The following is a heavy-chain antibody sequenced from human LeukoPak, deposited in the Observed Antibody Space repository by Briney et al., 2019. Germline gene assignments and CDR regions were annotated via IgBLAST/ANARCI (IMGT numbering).Heavy chain of an antibody. D-gene: IGHD3-22*01. CDR1: GYTFTSYY. V-gene: IGHV1-46*01. CDR2: INPSGGST. Sequence: ASVKVSCKASGYTFTSYYIHWVRQAPGQGLEWMGLINPSGGSTNYAQKFQGRVTMTRDTSTSTAYMELSSLRSEDTAVYYCARDWGRYTYYYDSSGYPHFDYWGQGTLVTVSS. J-gene: IGHJ4*02. CDR3: ARDWGRYTYYYDSSGYPHFDY.